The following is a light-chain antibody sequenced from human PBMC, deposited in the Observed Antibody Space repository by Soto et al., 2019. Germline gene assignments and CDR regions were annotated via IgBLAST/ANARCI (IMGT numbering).Light chain of an antibody. Sequence: QSALTQPRSVSGSPGQSVTISCTGTRSDVGGYNYVSWYQQHPGKAPKLMIYGVTKRPSGVPDRFSGSKSGNTASLTISGLQAEDEADYYCCSYAGTDVVFGGGTKLTVL. J-gene: IGLJ2*01. V-gene: IGLV2-11*01. CDR2: GVT. CDR1: RSDVGGYNY. CDR3: CSYAGTDVV.